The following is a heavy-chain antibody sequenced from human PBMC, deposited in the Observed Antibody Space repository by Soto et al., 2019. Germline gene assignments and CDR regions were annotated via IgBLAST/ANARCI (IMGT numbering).Heavy chain of an antibody. CDR2: ISTYNGNT. Sequence: GASVKVSCKASGYTFTTYGISWVRQAPGQGPEWMGWISTYNGNTNYAQKLQGRVTMTTDTSTSTAYMELRSLRSDDTAVYYCARDGSSAMVKVYWGQGTLVTVSS. J-gene: IGHJ4*02. CDR3: ARDGSSAMVKVY. CDR1: GYTFTTYG. D-gene: IGHD5-18*01. V-gene: IGHV1-18*01.